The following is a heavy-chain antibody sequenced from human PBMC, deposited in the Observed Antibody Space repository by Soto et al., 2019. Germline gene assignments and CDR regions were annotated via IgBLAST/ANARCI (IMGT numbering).Heavy chain of an antibody. D-gene: IGHD3-22*01. CDR3: ARGSDYYDSSGYSHDAFDI. CDR1: GFTFSSYA. CDR2: ISYDGSNK. Sequence: GGSLRLSCAASGFTFSSYAMHWVRQAPGKGLEWVAVISYDGSNKYYADSVKGRFTISRDNSKNTLYLQMNSLRAEDTAVYYCARGSDYYDSSGYSHDAFDIWGQGTMVTVSS. J-gene: IGHJ3*02. V-gene: IGHV3-30-3*01.